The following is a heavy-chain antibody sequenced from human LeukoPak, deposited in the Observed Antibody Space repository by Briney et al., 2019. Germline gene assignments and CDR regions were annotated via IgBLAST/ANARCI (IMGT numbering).Heavy chain of an antibody. J-gene: IGHJ4*02. CDR2: INAGNGNT. CDR3: AFIHPPYGYYGSGSYYAFDY. CDR1: GYTFTSYA. D-gene: IGHD3-10*01. Sequence: GASVKVSCKASGYTFTSYAMHWVRQAPGQRLEWVGWINAGNGNTKYSQKFQGRVTITRDTSASTAYMELSSLRSEDTAVYYCAFIHPPYGYYGSGSYYAFDYWGQGTLVTVSS. V-gene: IGHV1-3*01.